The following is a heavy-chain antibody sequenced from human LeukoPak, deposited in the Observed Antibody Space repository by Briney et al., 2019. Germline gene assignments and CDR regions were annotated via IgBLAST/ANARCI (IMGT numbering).Heavy chain of an antibody. Sequence: PGGSLRLSCAASGITFSDSHITWIRQVPGEGLEWVSYISNTGNSIEYADSVKGRFTTSRDNAKSSVYLQMNSLRAEDTAVYYCARHIAAAGNTDYWGQGTLVTVSS. J-gene: IGHJ4*02. CDR2: ISNTGNSI. D-gene: IGHD6-13*01. CDR3: ARHIAAAGNTDY. V-gene: IGHV3-11*01. CDR1: GITFSDSH.